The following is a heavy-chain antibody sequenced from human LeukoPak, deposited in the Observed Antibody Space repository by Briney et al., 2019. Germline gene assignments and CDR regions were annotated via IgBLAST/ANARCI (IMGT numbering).Heavy chain of an antibody. CDR2: ISSNSDYV. CDR3: ARLSSLYSAMVNL. V-gene: IGHV3-21*01. J-gene: IGHJ5*02. Sequence: GGSLRLSCAASGFTLPSNSMSWVRQAPGKGLEWVSSISSNSDYVYYAGSVKGRFTISRDNARNSLYLQMNSLRAEDTAVYYCARLSSLYSAMVNLWSQGTLVTVSS. D-gene: IGHD5-18*01. CDR1: GFTLPSNS.